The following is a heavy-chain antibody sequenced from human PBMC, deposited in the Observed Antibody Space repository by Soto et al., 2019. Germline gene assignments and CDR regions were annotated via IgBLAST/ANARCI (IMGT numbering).Heavy chain of an antibody. D-gene: IGHD3-3*01. J-gene: IGHJ6*03. V-gene: IGHV3-23*01. CDR3: ARGGISISEDYNYMNV. CDR1: GFTFRTYA. Sequence: EVQVLESGGGLVQPGGSLRLSCAASGFTFRTYAMNWVRQAPGKGLEWVSGISGGGSDTYYADPVKGRFTISRDNSKNTLYLQMNSLRADDTALYYCARGGISISEDYNYMNVWVKGTSVTVSS. CDR2: ISGGGSDT.